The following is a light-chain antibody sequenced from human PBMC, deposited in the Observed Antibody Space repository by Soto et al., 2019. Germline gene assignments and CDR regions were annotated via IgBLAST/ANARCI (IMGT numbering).Light chain of an antibody. Sequence: QSVLTQPASVSGSPGQSITISCTGTSSDVGAYNSVSWYQQHPGKAPKLIICDVSTRPSGISDRFSGSKSGNKSSLTISGLQAEDESDYYCSSYTTSVTYVFGTGTKVTVL. CDR2: DVS. CDR1: SSDVGAYNS. V-gene: IGLV2-14*01. J-gene: IGLJ1*01. CDR3: SSYTTSVTYV.